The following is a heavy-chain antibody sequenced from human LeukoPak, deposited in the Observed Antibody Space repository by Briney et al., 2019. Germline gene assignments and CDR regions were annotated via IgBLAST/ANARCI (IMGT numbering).Heavy chain of an antibody. CDR1: GGSISGYY. CDR2: IHYTGRT. D-gene: IGHD6-19*01. CDR3: ARVGRQWLVTDY. Sequence: SETLSLTCTVSGGSISGYYWSWIRQPPGKTLEWIAHIHYTGRTTYNPSLKSRVTISVDTSKNQFSLKLSSVTAADTAVYYCARVGRQWLVTDYWGQGTLVTVSS. J-gene: IGHJ4*02. V-gene: IGHV4-59*01.